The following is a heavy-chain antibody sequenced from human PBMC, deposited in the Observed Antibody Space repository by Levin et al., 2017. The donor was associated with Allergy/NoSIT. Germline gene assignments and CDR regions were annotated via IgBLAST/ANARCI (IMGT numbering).Heavy chain of an antibody. J-gene: IGHJ3*02. V-gene: IGHV2-70*11. D-gene: IGHD5-12*01. CDR3: ARTPLSSGFDLKFAFDI. CDR1: GFSLNTTGMC. Sequence: ESGPTLVKPTQTLKLTCTFSGFSLNTTGMCVSWIRQPPGKALEWLARIDWDDDKYYRTSLKTRLTLSKDTSKNQVVLTVTNMDPVDTATYFCARTPLSSGFDLKFAFDIWGQGIMVTVSS. CDR2: IDWDDDK.